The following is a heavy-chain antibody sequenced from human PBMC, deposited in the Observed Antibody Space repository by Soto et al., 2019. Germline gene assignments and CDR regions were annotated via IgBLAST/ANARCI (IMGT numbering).Heavy chain of an antibody. J-gene: IGHJ4*02. CDR1: GGSFSGHH. CDR3: ARRYGSGKYYFDF. Sequence: SETLSLTCAVYGGSFSGHHCSWVRQPPGKGLEWIGEINYSETTNYNPSLESPITVSVDTFKNQCTLKVTSVTAADTAVYYCARRYGSGKYYFDFWGQGTPVTVSS. D-gene: IGHD3-10*01. V-gene: IGHV4-34*01. CDR2: INYSETT.